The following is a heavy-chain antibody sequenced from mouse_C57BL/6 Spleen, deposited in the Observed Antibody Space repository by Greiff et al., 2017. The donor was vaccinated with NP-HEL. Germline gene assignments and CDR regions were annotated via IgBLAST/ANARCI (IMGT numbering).Heavy chain of an antibody. CDR3: ARQRDYGPYAMDY. Sequence: DVKLVESGGGLVQPGGSLKLSCAASGFTFSDYYMYWVRQTPEKRLEWVAYISNGGGSTYYPDTVKGRFTISRDNAKNTLYLQMSRLKSEDTAMYYCARQRDYGPYAMDYWGQGTSVTVSS. V-gene: IGHV5-12*01. J-gene: IGHJ4*01. CDR2: ISNGGGST. CDR1: GFTFSDYY. D-gene: IGHD1-1*02.